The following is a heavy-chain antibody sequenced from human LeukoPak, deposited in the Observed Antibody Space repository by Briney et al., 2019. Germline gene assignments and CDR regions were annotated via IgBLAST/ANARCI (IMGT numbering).Heavy chain of an antibody. D-gene: IGHD3-3*01. CDR2: IRYDGSDK. CDR1: GFTFSGYS. CDR3: AKDLWRGQPGFDY. Sequence: PGGSLRLSCAASGFTFSGYSMNWVRQAPGKGLEWVAFIRYDGSDKYADSVKGRFTISRDNSKNTLYLQMNSLRVEDTAVYYCAKDLWRGQPGFDYWGQGTLVTVSS. V-gene: IGHV3-30*02. J-gene: IGHJ4*02.